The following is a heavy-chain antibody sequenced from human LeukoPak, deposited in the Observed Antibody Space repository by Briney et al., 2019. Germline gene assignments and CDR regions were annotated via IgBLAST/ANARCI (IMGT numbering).Heavy chain of an antibody. CDR2: ISGSGGST. CDR1: GFTFSSYA. D-gene: IGHD1-26*01. V-gene: IGHV3-23*01. Sequence: PGGSLRLSCAASGFTFSSYAMSWVRQAPGKGLEWVSAISGSGGSTYHADSVKGRFTISRDNSKNTLYLEMNSLRAEDTAVYYCAKDWSGSYSAFDIWGQGTMVTVSS. J-gene: IGHJ3*02. CDR3: AKDWSGSYSAFDI.